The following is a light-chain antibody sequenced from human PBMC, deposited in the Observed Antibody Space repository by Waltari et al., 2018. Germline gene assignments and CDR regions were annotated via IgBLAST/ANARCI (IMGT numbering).Light chain of an antibody. CDR3: QQYNSYSMWT. Sequence: DIEMTQSPSTVSAYVGDRVTITCRTSQRISRWLAWYQQKPGKAPKLLISKASTLESGVPSRFSGSGSGTEFTLTISNLQVDDFAIYFCQQYNSYSMWTFGQGTKVEIK. V-gene: IGKV1-5*03. CDR2: KAS. CDR1: QRISRW. J-gene: IGKJ1*01.